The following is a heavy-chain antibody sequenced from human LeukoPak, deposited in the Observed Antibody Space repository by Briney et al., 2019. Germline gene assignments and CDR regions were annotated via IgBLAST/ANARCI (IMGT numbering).Heavy chain of an antibody. Sequence: GGSLRLSCAASGFTFSSYSMNWVRQAPGKGLEWVSSISSSSSYIYYADSVKGRFTISRDNAKNSLYLQMNSLRAEDTAVYYCARDTAAVAGKGDYWGQGTLVTVSS. CDR1: GFTFSSYS. CDR3: ARDTAAVAGKGDY. CDR2: ISSSSSYI. D-gene: IGHD6-19*01. V-gene: IGHV3-21*01. J-gene: IGHJ4*02.